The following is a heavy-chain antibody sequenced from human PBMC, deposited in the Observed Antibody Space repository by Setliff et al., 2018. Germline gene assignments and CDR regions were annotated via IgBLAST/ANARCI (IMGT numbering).Heavy chain of an antibody. V-gene: IGHV1-2*06. CDR1: GYPFTDYY. Sequence: ASVKVSCKTSGYPFTDYYIHWVRQAPGQGLEWMGRINPNSGATNFAQKFQGSVTMTRNTSITAAYMELSRLRSDDSAVYYCARGPSNYDLLTGCDCWGQGTLVTVSS. D-gene: IGHD3-9*01. CDR2: INPNSGAT. CDR3: ARGPSNYDLLTGCDC. J-gene: IGHJ4*02.